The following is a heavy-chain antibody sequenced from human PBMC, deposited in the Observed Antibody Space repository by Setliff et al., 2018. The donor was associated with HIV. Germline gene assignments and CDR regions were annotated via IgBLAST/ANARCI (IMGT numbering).Heavy chain of an antibody. CDR2: INPNSGGT. J-gene: IGHJ6*03. Sequence: GASVKVSCKASGYTFTGYYMHWVRQAPGQGLEWMGWINPNSGGTNYAQKFQGWVTMTRDTSISTAYMELSRPRSDDTAVYYCARAARGNTIFGVVPHYYMDVWGKGTTVTVSS. D-gene: IGHD3-3*01. CDR3: ARAARGNTIFGVVPHYYMDV. V-gene: IGHV1-2*04. CDR1: GYTFTGYY.